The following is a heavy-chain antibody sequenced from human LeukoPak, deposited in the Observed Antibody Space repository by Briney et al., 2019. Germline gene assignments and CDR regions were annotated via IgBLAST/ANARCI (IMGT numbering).Heavy chain of an antibody. D-gene: IGHD3-10*01. CDR3: ARELDYYGSGSYPWYFDY. CDR1: GGTFSSCA. V-gene: IGHV1-69*01. Sequence: SVKVSCKASGGTFSSCAIIWVRQAPGQGLEWMGGIIPIFGTANYAQKFQGRVTITADESASTAYMELSSLRSEDTAVYYCARELDYYGSGSYPWYFDYWGQGTLVTVSS. J-gene: IGHJ4*02. CDR2: IIPIFGTA.